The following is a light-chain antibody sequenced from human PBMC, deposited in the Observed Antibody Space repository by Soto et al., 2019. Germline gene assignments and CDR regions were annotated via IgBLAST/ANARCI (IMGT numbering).Light chain of an antibody. CDR2: DAS. CDR3: PSYT. CDR1: QSISSW. Sequence: DIQMTQSPSTLSASVGDRVTITCRASQSISSWLAWYQQKPGKAPKLLIYDASSLESGVPSRFSGSGSGTEFTLTISSLQPDDFATYYCPSYTFGQGTKLEIK. J-gene: IGKJ2*01. V-gene: IGKV1-5*01.